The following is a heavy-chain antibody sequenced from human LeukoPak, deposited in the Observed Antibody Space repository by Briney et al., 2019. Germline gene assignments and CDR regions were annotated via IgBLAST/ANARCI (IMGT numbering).Heavy chain of an antibody. J-gene: IGHJ3*02. Sequence: SETLSLTCAVYGGSFSGYYWNWIRQPPGKGLEWIGEINHSGSTNYNPSLKSRVTISVDTSKNQFSLKLSSVTAADTAAYYCARGLTTVTNDAFDIWGQGTMVTVSS. CDR1: GGSFSGYY. CDR2: INHSGST. D-gene: IGHD4-17*01. V-gene: IGHV4-34*01. CDR3: ARGLTTVTNDAFDI.